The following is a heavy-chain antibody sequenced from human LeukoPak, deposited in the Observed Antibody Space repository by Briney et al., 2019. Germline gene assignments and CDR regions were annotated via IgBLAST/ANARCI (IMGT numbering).Heavy chain of an antibody. D-gene: IGHD2-2*01. CDR1: GFTFSSYS. J-gene: IGHJ4*02. V-gene: IGHV3-21*01. Sequence: SGGSLRLSCAASGFTFSSYSMNWVRQAPGKGLEWVSSISSSSSYIYYADSVKGRFTISRDNAKNSLYLQMNSLRAEDTAVYYCLVVVPAAILNLDYWGQGTLVTVSS. CDR2: ISSSSSYI. CDR3: LVVVPAAILNLDY.